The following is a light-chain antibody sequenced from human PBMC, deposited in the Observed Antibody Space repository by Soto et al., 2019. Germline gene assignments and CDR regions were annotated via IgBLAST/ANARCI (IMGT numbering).Light chain of an antibody. V-gene: IGLV3-21*04. CDR3: QVWDSSSDHPGV. CDR2: YDS. Sequence: SYELTQPHSVSVAPGKTARITCGGNNIGSKSVHWYQQKPGQAPVLVIYYDSDRPSGIPERFSGSNSGNTATLTISRVEAGDEADYYCQVWDSSSDHPGVFGGGTKLTVL. CDR1: NIGSKS. J-gene: IGLJ2*01.